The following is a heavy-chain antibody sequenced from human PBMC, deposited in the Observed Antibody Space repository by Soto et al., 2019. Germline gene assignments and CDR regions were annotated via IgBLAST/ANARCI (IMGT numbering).Heavy chain of an antibody. CDR2: INHSGST. CDR1: GGSFSGYY. J-gene: IGHJ4*02. V-gene: IGHV4-34*01. D-gene: IGHD3-9*01. CDR3: ASDGSSGLRYFDWLSYFDY. Sequence: PSETLSLTCAVYGGSFSGYYWSWIRQPPGKGLEWIGEINHSGSTNYNPSLKSRVTISVDTSKNQFSLKLSSVTAADTAVYYCASDGSSGLRYFDWLSYFDYWGQGTLVTVSS.